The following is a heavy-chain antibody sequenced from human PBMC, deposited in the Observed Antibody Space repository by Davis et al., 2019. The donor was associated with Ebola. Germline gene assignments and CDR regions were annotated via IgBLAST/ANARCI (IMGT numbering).Heavy chain of an antibody. CDR1: GGSFSGYY. CDR3: ARGPSIRGMDV. V-gene: IGHV4-34*01. CDR2: INHSGST. D-gene: IGHD2-21*01. Sequence: SETLSLTCAVYGGSFSGYYWSWIRQPPGKGLEWIGEINHSGSTNYNPSLKSRVTISVDTSKNQFSRKLSSVTAADTAVYYCARGPSIRGMDVWGQGTTVTVSS. J-gene: IGHJ6*02.